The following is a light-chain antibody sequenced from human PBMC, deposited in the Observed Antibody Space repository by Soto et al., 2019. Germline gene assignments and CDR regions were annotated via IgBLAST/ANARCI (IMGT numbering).Light chain of an antibody. CDR3: QKYNSAPQT. V-gene: IGKV1-27*01. J-gene: IGKJ1*01. CDR1: QGISNY. Sequence: DIQMTQSPSSLSASVGDRVTITCRASQGISNYLAWYQQKPGKVPKLLIYAASTLQSGVPSRFRCSGSWTDFTLTISSPQPEDVATYYCQKYNSAPQTFGQGTKVEIK. CDR2: AAS.